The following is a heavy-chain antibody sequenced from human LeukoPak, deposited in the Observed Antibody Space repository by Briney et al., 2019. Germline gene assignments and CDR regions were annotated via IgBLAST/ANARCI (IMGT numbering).Heavy chain of an antibody. Sequence: SETLSLTCPVSGGSISSYYWSWIRQPPGKGLEWIGYIYYSGSTNYNPSLKSRVTISVDTSKNQFSLKLSSVTAADTAVYYCARYGDYGRLDYWGQGTLVTVSS. D-gene: IGHD4-17*01. J-gene: IGHJ4*02. V-gene: IGHV4-59*01. CDR1: GGSISSYY. CDR2: IYYSGST. CDR3: ARYGDYGRLDY.